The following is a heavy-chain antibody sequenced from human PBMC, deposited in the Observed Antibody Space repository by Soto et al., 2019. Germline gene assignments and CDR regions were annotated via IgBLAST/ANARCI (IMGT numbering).Heavy chain of an antibody. D-gene: IGHD2-2*01. CDR1: GFTFSGYW. V-gene: IGHV3-74*01. CDR2: IDGDGSRT. Sequence: GGSLKISCAASGFTFSGYWMHWVRQAPGKGLVWVSRIDGDGSRTNYADSVKGRFTISRDNAKNTLYLQMNSLRAEDTAVYYCARETSSFNDYWGQGTLVTVSS. J-gene: IGHJ4*02. CDR3: ARETSSFNDY.